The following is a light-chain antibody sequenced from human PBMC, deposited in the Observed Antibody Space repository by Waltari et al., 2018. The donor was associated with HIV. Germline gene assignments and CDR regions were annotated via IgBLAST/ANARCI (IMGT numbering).Light chain of an antibody. CDR3: SSFSITSTLVV. CDR2: DTS. V-gene: IGLV2-14*03. J-gene: IGLJ2*01. CDR1: SSDIGGYNY. Sequence: QSALTQPASVSGSPGQSITISCTGTSSDIGGYNYVSWYQQHPGKAPKLMIFDTSNRPPGISNRFSGSKSGNTASLTISGLQADDEAHYFCSSFSITSTLVVFGGGTKLTFL.